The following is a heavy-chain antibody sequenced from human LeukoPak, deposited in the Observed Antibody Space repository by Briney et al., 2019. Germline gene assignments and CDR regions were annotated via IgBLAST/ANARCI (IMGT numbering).Heavy chain of an antibody. CDR1: GGSISSYY. CDR3: ARGTLGYCSSTSCRVYYYYYGMDV. D-gene: IGHD2-2*01. Sequence: PSETLSLTCTVSGGSISSYYWSWIRQPAGKGLEWIGRIYTSGSTNYNPSLKSRVTISVDTSKNQFSLKLSSVTAADTAVYYCARGTLGYCSSTSCRVYYYYYGMDVWGQGTTVTVSS. CDR2: IYTSGST. V-gene: IGHV4-4*07. J-gene: IGHJ6*02.